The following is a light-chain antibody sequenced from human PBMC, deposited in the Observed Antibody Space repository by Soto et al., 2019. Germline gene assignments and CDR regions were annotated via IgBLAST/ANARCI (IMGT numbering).Light chain of an antibody. CDR3: FSYAGSSTWV. CDR2: GVT. Sequence: QSALTQPASVSGSAGQSITISCSGTMRDVGAYNLVSWYQQHPGKAPRVVIFGVTKRPSGISDRFSGSKSGYTASLTISGLQAEDEADYFCFSYAGSSTWVFGGGTKLTVL. J-gene: IGLJ3*02. V-gene: IGLV2-23*02. CDR1: MRDVGAYNL.